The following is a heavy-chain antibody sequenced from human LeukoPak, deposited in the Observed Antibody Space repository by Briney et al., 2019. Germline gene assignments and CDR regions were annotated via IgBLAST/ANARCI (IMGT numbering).Heavy chain of an antibody. J-gene: IGHJ4*02. Sequence: SETLSLTCTVSGGSISSSSYYWGWIRQPPGKGLGWIGSIYYSGSTYYNPSLKSRVTISVDTSKNQFSLKLSSVTAADTAVYYCARDMVRGVILTDYFDYWGQGTLVTVSS. V-gene: IGHV4-39*07. CDR3: ARDMVRGVILTDYFDY. D-gene: IGHD3-10*01. CDR2: IYYSGST. CDR1: GGSISSSSYY.